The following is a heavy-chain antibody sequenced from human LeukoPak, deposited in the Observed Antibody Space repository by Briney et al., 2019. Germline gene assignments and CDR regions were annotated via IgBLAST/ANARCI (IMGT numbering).Heavy chain of an antibody. V-gene: IGHV3-48*04. CDR1: GFTFTTYW. Sequence: QPGGSLRLSCAASGFTFTTYWMSWVRQAPGKGLEWVSYISSSGSTIYYADSVKGRFTISRDNAKNSLYLQMNSLRAEDTAVYYCVELGITMIGGVWGKGTTVTISS. CDR3: VELGITMIGGV. J-gene: IGHJ6*04. D-gene: IGHD3-10*02. CDR2: ISSSGSTI.